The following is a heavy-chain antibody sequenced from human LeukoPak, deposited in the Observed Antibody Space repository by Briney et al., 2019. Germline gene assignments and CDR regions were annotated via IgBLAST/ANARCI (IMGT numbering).Heavy chain of an antibody. CDR1: GFILSSYA. CDR2: ISGSGDST. D-gene: IGHD3-10*01. CDR3: AKAKYYYGSGSYYAFDY. Sequence: GGSLRLSCAASGFILSSYAMSWVRQPPGKGLEWVSVISGSGDSTDYADSVKGRFTISRDNSKNTLYLQMNSLRAEDTAVYYCAKAKYYYGSGSYYAFDYWGQGTLVTVS. V-gene: IGHV3-23*01. J-gene: IGHJ4*02.